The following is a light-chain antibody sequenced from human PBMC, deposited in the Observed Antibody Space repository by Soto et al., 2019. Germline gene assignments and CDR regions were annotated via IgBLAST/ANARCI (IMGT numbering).Light chain of an antibody. V-gene: IGLV4-69*01. J-gene: IGLJ3*02. Sequence: QAVLTQSHSASASLGDSVKLTCTLSSGHSTYAIAWHQQQPEKGPRYLMKLNSDGSHSKGDGIPDGFSGSSSGAERYLTISSLQSEDEADYYCQTWGTGTWVFGGGTKLTVL. CDR3: QTWGTGTWV. CDR1: SGHSTYA. CDR2: LNSDGSH.